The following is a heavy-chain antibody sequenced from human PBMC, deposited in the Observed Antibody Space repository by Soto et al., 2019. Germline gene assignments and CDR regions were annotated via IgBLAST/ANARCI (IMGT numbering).Heavy chain of an antibody. D-gene: IGHD6-6*01. CDR2: IYYSGST. Sequence: PSETLSLTCTVSGGSISSSSYYWDWIRQPPGKGLEWIGYIYYSGSTNYNPSLKSRVTISVDTSKNQFSLKLSSVTAADTAVYYCARENLAAPLMGGMDVWGQGTTVTVSS. V-gene: IGHV4-61*01. CDR3: ARENLAAPLMGGMDV. J-gene: IGHJ6*02. CDR1: GGSISSSSYY.